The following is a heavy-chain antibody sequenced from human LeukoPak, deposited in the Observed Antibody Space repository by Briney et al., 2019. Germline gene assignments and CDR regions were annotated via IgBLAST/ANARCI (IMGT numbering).Heavy chain of an antibody. D-gene: IGHD6-13*01. J-gene: IGHJ4*02. CDR3: AKLGAYSSSWYGFFDY. CDR2: IYPGESET. CDR1: EYNLTNYW. V-gene: IGHV5-51*01. Sequence: GESLKISCKGFEYNLTNYWIGWVRQMPGKGLEWMGIIYPGESETRYSPSVQGQVTISADKSITTAYLQWSSLKASDTAMYYCAKLGAYSSSWYGFFDYWGQGTLVAVSS.